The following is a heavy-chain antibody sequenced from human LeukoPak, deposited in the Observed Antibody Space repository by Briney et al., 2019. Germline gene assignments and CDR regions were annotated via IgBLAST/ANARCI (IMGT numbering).Heavy chain of an antibody. CDR2: IYYSGST. V-gene: IGHV4-39*01. CDR1: GGSISSSSYY. CDR3: ARPRIEAAGPIDY. J-gene: IGHJ4*02. Sequence: SETLSLTCTVSGGSISSSSYYWGWVRQPPGKGLEWIGSIYYSGSTYYKPSLKSRVTISVDTSKNQFSLKLSSVTATDTAVYYCARPRIEAAGPIDYWGQGTLVTVSS. D-gene: IGHD6-13*01.